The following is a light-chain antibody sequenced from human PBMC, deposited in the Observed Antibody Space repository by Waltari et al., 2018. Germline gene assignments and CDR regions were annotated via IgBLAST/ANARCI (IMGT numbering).Light chain of an antibody. CDR2: EGN. CDR1: RSEVGDYYL. Sequence: ALTQPASVSGSPGQSITLPRPGARSEVGDYYLGPWYQHYPGKGPKLMIHEGNKLPSGVSNRFSGSRSGNTASLTISGLQAEDEADYYCFSYAGSNTWLFGGGTKLTVL. J-gene: IGLJ3*02. V-gene: IGLV2-23*01. CDR3: FSYAGSNTWL.